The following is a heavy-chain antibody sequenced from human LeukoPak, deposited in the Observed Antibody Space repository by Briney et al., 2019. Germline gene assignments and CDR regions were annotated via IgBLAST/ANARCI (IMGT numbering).Heavy chain of an antibody. V-gene: IGHV3-30*02. CDR3: AKEGGDGSPFDY. D-gene: IGHD5-24*01. Sequence: SCKASGYTFTGYYMHWVRQAPGQGLEWVTFIRFDGSTQYYADSVKGRFTISRDNSKDTLYLQMSSLRLEDTGVYYCAKEGGDGSPFDYWGQGILVTVSS. J-gene: IGHJ4*02. CDR1: GYTFTGYY. CDR2: IRFDGSTQ.